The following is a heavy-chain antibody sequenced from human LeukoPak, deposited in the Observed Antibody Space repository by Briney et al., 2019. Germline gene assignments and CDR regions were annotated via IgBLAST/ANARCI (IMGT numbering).Heavy chain of an antibody. CDR3: ARGSGWTFDI. D-gene: IGHD6-19*01. CDR2: INSDGSST. Sequence: GGSLKLSCEASGFTFSSYWMHWVRQAPGQGLVWVSRINSDGSSTSYADSVKGRFTIDRDNAKNTLYLQMNSLRAEDTAVYYCARGSGWTFDIWGQGTMVTVSS. CDR1: GFTFSSYW. J-gene: IGHJ3*02. V-gene: IGHV3-74*01.